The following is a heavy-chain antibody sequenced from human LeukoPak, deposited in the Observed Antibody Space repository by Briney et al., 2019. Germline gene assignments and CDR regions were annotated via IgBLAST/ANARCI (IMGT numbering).Heavy chain of an antibody. D-gene: IGHD3-10*01. CDR1: GFTFSSFS. CDR3: ARDSYGSGSYYRIDY. Sequence: PGGSLRLSCAASGFTFSSFSMNWVRQAPGKGLEWVSYISSSSSTIYYADSVKGRFTISRDNAKNSLYLQMYSLRAEDTAVYYCARDSYGSGSYYRIDYWGQGTLVTVSS. J-gene: IGHJ4*02. CDR2: ISSSSSTI. V-gene: IGHV3-48*04.